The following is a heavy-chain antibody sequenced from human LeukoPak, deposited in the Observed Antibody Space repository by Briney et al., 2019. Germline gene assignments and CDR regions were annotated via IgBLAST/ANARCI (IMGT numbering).Heavy chain of an antibody. CDR1: GLTFSSYD. J-gene: IGHJ4*02. CDR2: ISSSGNLI. D-gene: IGHD6-13*01. CDR3: AGGSSWYRGIDY. V-gene: IGHV3-48*01. Sequence: GGSLRLSCEASGLTFSSYDMNWVRQAPGKGLEWVSYISSSGNLIHYADSVKGRFTISRDNSKNTLYLQMGSLRAEDMAVYYCAGGSSWYRGIDYWGQGTLVTVSS.